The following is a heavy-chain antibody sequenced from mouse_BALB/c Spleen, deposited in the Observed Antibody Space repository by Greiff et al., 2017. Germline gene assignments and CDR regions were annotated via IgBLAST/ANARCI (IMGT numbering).Heavy chain of an antibody. Sequence: EVKLQQSGPELVKPGASVKISCKASGYTFTDYNMHWVKQSHGKSLEWIGYIYPYNGGTGYNQKFKSKATLTVDNSSSTAYMELRSLTSEDSAVYYCARWLITTVYYYAMDYWGQGTSVTVSS. J-gene: IGHJ4*01. CDR3: ARWLITTVYYYAMDY. CDR1: GYTFTDYN. D-gene: IGHD1-1*01. CDR2: IYPYNGGT. V-gene: IGHV1S29*02.